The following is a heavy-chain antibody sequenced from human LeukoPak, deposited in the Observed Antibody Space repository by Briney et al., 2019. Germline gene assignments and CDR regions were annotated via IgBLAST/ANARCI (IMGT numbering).Heavy chain of an antibody. Sequence: GGSLRLSRIASGFTFSDYSFNWVRQAPGKGLEWVSCISTRGSYIYYADSVKGRFTISRDNSENSLYLQMDSLTAEDTAVYYCTRKGSQWDFLVDYWGQGARVAVS. V-gene: IGHV3-21*01. CDR1: GFTFSDYS. CDR3: TRKGSQWDFLVDY. D-gene: IGHD2/OR15-2a*01. J-gene: IGHJ4*02. CDR2: ISTRGSYI.